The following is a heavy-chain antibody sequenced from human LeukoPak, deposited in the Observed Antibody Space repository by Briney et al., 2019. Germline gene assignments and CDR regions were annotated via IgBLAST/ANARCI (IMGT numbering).Heavy chain of an antibody. CDR2: IWSDASNR. D-gene: IGHD4-11*01. CDR1: GFIFSHYG. CDR3: ARDAQRGFDYSNSLEY. Sequence: GGSLRLSCAASGFIFSHYGMHWVRQAPGKGLEWVAVIWSDASNRFYAGSVKGRFTISKDNSQNTLFLQMNSLRAEDTAMYYCARDAQRGFDYSNSLEYWGHGTLVTVSS. J-gene: IGHJ4*01. V-gene: IGHV3-33*01.